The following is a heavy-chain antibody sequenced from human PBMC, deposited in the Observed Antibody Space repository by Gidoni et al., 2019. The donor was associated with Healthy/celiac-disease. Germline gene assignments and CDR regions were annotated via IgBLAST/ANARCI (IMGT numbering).Heavy chain of an antibody. Sequence: EVQLLESGGGLVQPGGSLRLSCAASGFPFSSYAMSWVRQAPGKGLEWVSAISGSGGSTYYADSVKGRFTISRDNSKNTLYLQMNSLRAEDTAVYYCAKASGYDWGGCDYWGQGTLVTVSS. CDR2: ISGSGGST. D-gene: IGHD5-12*01. CDR1: GFPFSSYA. CDR3: AKASGYDWGGCDY. V-gene: IGHV3-23*01. J-gene: IGHJ4*02.